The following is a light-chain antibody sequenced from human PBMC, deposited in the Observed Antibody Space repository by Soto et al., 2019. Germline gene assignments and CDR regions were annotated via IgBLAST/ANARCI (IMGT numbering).Light chain of an antibody. J-gene: IGKJ4*01. CDR3: QQYGSPPRLT. Sequence: EIVLTQSADILSLSPGERATLSCRASQSVTSSYLAWYQQRPGQAPRLLIYDASSRATGIPARFSGSGSGTDYTRTTSRLETEDFAVYYCQQYGSPPRLTFGGGTKVEIK. CDR1: QSVTSSY. CDR2: DAS. V-gene: IGKV3-20*01.